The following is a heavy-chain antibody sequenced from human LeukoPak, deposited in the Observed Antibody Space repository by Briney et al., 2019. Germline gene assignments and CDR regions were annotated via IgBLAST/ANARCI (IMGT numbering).Heavy chain of an antibody. CDR1: GGTFSSYA. CDR2: IIPIFGTA. D-gene: IGHD1-26*01. V-gene: IGHV1-69*06. J-gene: IGHJ4*02. CDR3: ARDPEVGYYFDY. Sequence: ASVKVSCKASGGTFSSYAISWVRQAPGQGLEWMGGIIPIFGTANYAQKFQGRVTITADKSTSTAYMELSSLGSEDTAVYYCARDPEVGYYFDYWGQGTLVTVSS.